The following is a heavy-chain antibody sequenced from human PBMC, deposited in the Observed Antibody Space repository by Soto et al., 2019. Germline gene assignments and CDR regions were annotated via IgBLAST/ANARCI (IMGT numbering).Heavy chain of an antibody. J-gene: IGHJ6*02. CDR1: GESISNFY. CDR3: ARDRYAWYPGFDLDV. D-gene: IGHD2-2*01. V-gene: IGHV4-4*07. CDR2: VHVSGGT. Sequence: SETLSLTCSVSGESISNFYWSWIRQPAGKGLEWIGHVHVSGGTNYNAPLQSRVTISVDTSNNHVSLQLRSLTAADTAVYYCARDRYAWYPGFDLDVWGPGTTVTVSS.